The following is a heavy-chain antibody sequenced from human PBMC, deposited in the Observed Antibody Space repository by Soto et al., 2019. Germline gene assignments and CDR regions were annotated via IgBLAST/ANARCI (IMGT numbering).Heavy chain of an antibody. CDR3: ARAPRGYSGYELINWFDP. CDR1: GGSISSYY. CDR2: IYYSGST. Sequence: SETLSLTCTVSGGSISSYYWSWIRQPPGKGLEWIGYIYYSGSTNYNPSLKSRVTISVDTSKNQFSLKLSSVTAADTAVYYCARAPRGYSGYELINWFDPWGQGTLVTVSS. V-gene: IGHV4-59*01. D-gene: IGHD5-12*01. J-gene: IGHJ5*02.